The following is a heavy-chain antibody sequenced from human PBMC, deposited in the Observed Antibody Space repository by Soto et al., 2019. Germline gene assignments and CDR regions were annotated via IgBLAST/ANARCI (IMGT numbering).Heavy chain of an antibody. CDR3: AREARYYDILTGYYRGGRYYYYGMDV. Sequence: LRLSCAASGFTFSSYGMHWVRQAPGKGLEWVAVIWYDGSNKYYADSVKGRFTISRDNSKDTLYLQMNSLRAEDTAVYYCAREARYYDILTGYYRGGRYYYYGMDVWGQGTTVTVSS. D-gene: IGHD3-9*01. CDR2: IWYDGSNK. V-gene: IGHV3-33*01. CDR1: GFTFSSYG. J-gene: IGHJ6*02.